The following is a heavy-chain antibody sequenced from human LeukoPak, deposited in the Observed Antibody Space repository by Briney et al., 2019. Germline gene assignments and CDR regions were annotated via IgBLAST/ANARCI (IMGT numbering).Heavy chain of an antibody. Sequence: GGSLRLSCAASGFTFSSYAMSWARQAPGKGLEWVSAISGSGGSTYYADSVKGRFTISRDNSKNTLYLQMNSLRAEDTAVYYCAKSRCSSTSCPAGYYWGQGTLVTVSS. CDR3: AKSRCSSTSCPAGYY. J-gene: IGHJ4*02. CDR2: ISGSGGST. CDR1: GFTFSSYA. V-gene: IGHV3-23*01. D-gene: IGHD2-2*01.